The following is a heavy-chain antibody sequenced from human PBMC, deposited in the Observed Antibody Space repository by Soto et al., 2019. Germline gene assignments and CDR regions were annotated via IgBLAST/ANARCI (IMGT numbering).Heavy chain of an antibody. D-gene: IGHD1-1*01. CDR2: IYYSGST. CDR3: AREARGGLERVIDY. CDR1: GGSISSGGYY. Sequence: SETLSLTCTVSGGSISSGGYYWSWIRRHPGKGLEWIGYIYYSGSTYYNPSLKSRVTISVDTSKNQFSLKLSSVTAADTAVYYCAREARGGLERVIDYWGQGTLVTVSS. J-gene: IGHJ4*02. V-gene: IGHV4-31*03.